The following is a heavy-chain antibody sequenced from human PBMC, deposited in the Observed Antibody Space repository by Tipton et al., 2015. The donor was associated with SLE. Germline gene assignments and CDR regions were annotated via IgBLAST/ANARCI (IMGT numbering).Heavy chain of an antibody. Sequence: QSGAEVKNPGASVKISCKASGNTFKNHYMHWVRQAPGHGLEWMGIIHPSGRSTSYAQKFQGRVTLTRDPSTSTVYLELSSLRSEDTAVYYCARDLGSWGGWFDPWGQGTLVTVSS. V-gene: IGHV1-46*02. D-gene: IGHD3-16*01. CDR3: ARDLGSWGGWFDP. CDR1: GNTFKNHY. CDR2: IHPSGRST. J-gene: IGHJ5*02.